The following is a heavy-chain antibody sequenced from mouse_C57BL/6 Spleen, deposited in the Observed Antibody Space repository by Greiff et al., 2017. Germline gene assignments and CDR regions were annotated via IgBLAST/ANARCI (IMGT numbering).Heavy chain of an antibody. CDR2: IYPSDSET. CDR3: AREGTSYAMDY. Sequence: QVQLQQPGAELVRPGSSVKLSCKASGYTFTSYWMAWVKQRPGQGLEWIGNIYPSDSETHYNQKFKNKATLTVDKSSSTAYMQLSSLASEDSAVYYCAREGTSYAMDYWGQGTSVTVSS. V-gene: IGHV1-61*01. D-gene: IGHD3-3*01. J-gene: IGHJ4*01. CDR1: GYTFTSYW.